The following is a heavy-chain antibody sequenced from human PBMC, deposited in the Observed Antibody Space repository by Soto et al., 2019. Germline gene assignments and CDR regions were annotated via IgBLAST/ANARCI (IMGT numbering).Heavy chain of an antibody. D-gene: IGHD4-4*01. CDR2: ISYDGGKT. CDR3: ARDRDSSYFPPPYHFDS. Sequence: VQLVESGGGVVQPGTSLRLSCAASDFTFRSYTMHWARQAPGKGLEWVATISYDGGKTYYADSVRGRFTISRDNSQSTLFPQMDNLRPEAKAVYFCARDRDSSYFPPPYHFDSWGQGTLVTVSS. CDR1: DFTFRSYT. J-gene: IGHJ4*02. V-gene: IGHV3-30*04.